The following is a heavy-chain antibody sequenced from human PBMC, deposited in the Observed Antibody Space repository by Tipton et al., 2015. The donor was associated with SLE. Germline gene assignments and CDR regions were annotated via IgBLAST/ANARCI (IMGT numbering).Heavy chain of an antibody. J-gene: IGHJ3*02. Sequence: QSGAEVKKPGSSVKVSCKASGGTFSSYTISWVRQAPGQGLEWMGWISAYNGNTNYAQKLQGRVTMTTDISTSTAYMELRSLRSDDTAVYYCARRGDWNDGGNAFDIWGQGTMVTVSS. D-gene: IGHD1-1*01. CDR2: ISAYNGNT. CDR1: GGTFSSYT. CDR3: ARRGDWNDGGNAFDI. V-gene: IGHV1-18*01.